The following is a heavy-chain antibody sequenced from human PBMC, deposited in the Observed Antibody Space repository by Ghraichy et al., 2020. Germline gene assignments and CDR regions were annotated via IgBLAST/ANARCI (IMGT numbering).Heavy chain of an antibody. CDR3: ARGPTASNYCSGGSCYSFDY. V-gene: IGHV4-34*01. CDR1: GGSFSGYY. J-gene: IGHJ4*02. D-gene: IGHD2-15*01. Sequence: SETLYLTCAVYGGSFSGYYWSWIRQPPGKGLEWIGEINHSGSTNYNPSLKSRVTISVDTSKNQFSLKLSSVTAADTAVYYCARGPTASNYCSGGSCYSFDYWGQGTLVTVSS. CDR2: INHSGST.